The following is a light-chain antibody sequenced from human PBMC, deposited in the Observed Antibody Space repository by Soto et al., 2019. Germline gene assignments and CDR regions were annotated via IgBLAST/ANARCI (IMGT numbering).Light chain of an antibody. CDR3: QQTYSSPQT. J-gene: IGKJ1*01. CDR1: QSISSF. V-gene: IGKV1-39*01. CDR2: GAS. Sequence: DIQMTQSPSSLSASVGDRVTITCRASQSISSFLNWYQQKPGKAPKLLVYGASSLQSGVPSRVSGSGSGTDFTLTISSLQPEDFATYFCQQTYSSPQTFGQGTK.